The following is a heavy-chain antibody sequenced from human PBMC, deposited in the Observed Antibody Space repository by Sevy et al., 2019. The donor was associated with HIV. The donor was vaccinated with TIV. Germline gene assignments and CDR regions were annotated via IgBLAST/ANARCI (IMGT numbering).Heavy chain of an antibody. J-gene: IGHJ4*02. D-gene: IGHD1-26*01. CDR3: ARNGASGSYDF. Sequence: ASVKVSCKASGYTFTAYYMHWVRQAPGQGLEWMGWIDPNTGGTKYAQKFQAWVTMTRDTSISTAYMELSRLRSDDTAVYYCARNGASGSYDFWGQRTLVTVSS. CDR1: GYTFTAYY. CDR2: IDPNTGGT. V-gene: IGHV1-2*04.